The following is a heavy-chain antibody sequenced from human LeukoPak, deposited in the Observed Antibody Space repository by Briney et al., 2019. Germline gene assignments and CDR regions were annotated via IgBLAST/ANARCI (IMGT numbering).Heavy chain of an antibody. J-gene: IGHJ5*02. CDR1: GVYITNGLYF. Sequence: SETLSLTCTVSGVYITNGLYFWNWIRQPAGTGLEWIGRIYSNGDTNYNPSLKSRVTISQDRTRNQFSLKLSSVTAADTAVYYCARHAVEAASRWFDPWGQGTLVTVSS. V-gene: IGHV4-61*02. CDR2: IYSNGDT. D-gene: IGHD1-1*01. CDR3: ARHAVEAASRWFDP.